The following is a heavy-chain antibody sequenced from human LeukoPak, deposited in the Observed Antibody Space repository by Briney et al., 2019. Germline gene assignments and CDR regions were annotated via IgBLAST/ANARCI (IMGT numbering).Heavy chain of an antibody. Sequence: SETLSLTRTVSGGSISSHCWSWVRQPPGKGLEWIAYICSSANIKYSSSLRSRATISVDASKNQFSLNLSSVTAADTAVYYCARAPGGGASDHWGQGTLVTVSS. CDR1: GGSISSHC. V-gene: IGHV4-59*11. CDR2: ICSSANI. D-gene: IGHD3-10*01. CDR3: ARAPGGGASDH. J-gene: IGHJ4*02.